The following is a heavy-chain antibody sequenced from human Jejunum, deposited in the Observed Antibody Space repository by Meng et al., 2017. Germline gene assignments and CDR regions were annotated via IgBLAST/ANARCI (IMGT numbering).Heavy chain of an antibody. CDR2: IKNKRDSYTA. J-gene: IGHJ4*02. V-gene: IGHV3-72*01. CDR3: ARDQYASAWFFY. D-gene: IGHD2-2*01. CDR1: GFKFSDPY. Sequence: GESLKISCAASGFKFSDPYMNWVRQAPGKGLEWVDRIKNKRDSYTADYAASVKGRFTISRDDSENSLFLQMNSLRTEDTAVYYCARDQYASAWFFYWGQGALVTVSS.